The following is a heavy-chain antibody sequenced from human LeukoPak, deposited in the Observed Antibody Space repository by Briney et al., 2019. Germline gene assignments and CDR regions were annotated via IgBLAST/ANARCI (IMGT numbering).Heavy chain of an antibody. D-gene: IGHD5-18*01. V-gene: IGHV3-21*01. CDR3: ARDRRVQLWSPAGFDY. J-gene: IGHJ4*02. CDR2: ISSSSGYI. Sequence: PGGSLRLSCAASGFTFNTYTMNWVRQAPGKGLEWVSSISSSSGYIYYADSVKGRFTISRDNAKNSLYLQMNSLRAEDTAVYYCARDRRVQLWSPAGFDYWGQGTLVTVSS. CDR1: GFTFNTYT.